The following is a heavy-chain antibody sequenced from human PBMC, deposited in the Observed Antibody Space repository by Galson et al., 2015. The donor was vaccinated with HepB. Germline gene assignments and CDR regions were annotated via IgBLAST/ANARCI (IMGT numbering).Heavy chain of an antibody. D-gene: IGHD2-21*02. Sequence: SLRLSCAASGFTFSDYYMSWIRQAPGKGLEWVSYISSSGSTIYYADSVKGRFTISRDNAKNSLYLQMNSLRAEGTAVYYCARDMTYTNYYYYYYMDVWGKGTTVTVSS. CDR2: ISSSGSTI. CDR1: GFTFSDYY. J-gene: IGHJ6*03. V-gene: IGHV3-11*01. CDR3: ARDMTYTNYYYYYYMDV.